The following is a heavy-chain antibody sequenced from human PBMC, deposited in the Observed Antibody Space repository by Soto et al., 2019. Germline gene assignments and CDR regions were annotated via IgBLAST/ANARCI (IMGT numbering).Heavy chain of an antibody. Sequence: ASVKVSCKDTGGLFSSYAVSWVRQAPGQGLEWMGWISAYNGNTNYAQKLQGRVTMTTDTSTSTAYMELRSLRSDDTAVYYCARGIAAAGDDFDYRGQGTLVTVSS. CDR2: ISAYNGNT. J-gene: IGHJ4*02. CDR3: ARGIAAAGDDFDY. D-gene: IGHD6-13*01. V-gene: IGHV1-18*01. CDR1: GGLFSSYA.